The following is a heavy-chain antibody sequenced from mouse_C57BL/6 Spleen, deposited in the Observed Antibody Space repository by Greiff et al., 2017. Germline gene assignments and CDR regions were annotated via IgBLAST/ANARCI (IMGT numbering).Heavy chain of an antibody. V-gene: IGHV1-59*01. Sequence: QVQLQQPGAELVRPGTSVKLSCKASGYTFTSYWMHWVKQRPGQGLEWIGVIDPSDSYTNYNQKFKGKATLTVDTSSSTAYMQLGSLTSADSAVYYCARYYYGSNYDDWGTGTTLTVSS. CDR2: IDPSDSYT. J-gene: IGHJ2*01. CDR3: ARYYYGSNYDD. CDR1: GYTFTSYW. D-gene: IGHD1-1*01.